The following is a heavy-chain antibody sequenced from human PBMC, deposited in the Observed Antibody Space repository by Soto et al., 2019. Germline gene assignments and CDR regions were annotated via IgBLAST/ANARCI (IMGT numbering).Heavy chain of an antibody. J-gene: IGHJ4*02. D-gene: IGHD3-22*01. CDR2: ISGSGGST. CDR1: GFTFSSYA. Sequence: EVQLLESGGGLVQPGGSLRLSCAASGFTFSSYAMSWVRQAPGKGLEWVSAISGSGGSTYYADSVKGRFTISRDNSKNTLYLQMNSLRAEDTAVYYCAKGGGYYDSSGYYSYPIPDYWGQGTLVTVSS. CDR3: AKGGGYYDSSGYYSYPIPDY. V-gene: IGHV3-23*01.